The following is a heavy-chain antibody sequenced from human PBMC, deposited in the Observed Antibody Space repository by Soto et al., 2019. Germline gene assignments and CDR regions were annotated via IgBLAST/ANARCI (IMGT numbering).Heavy chain of an antibody. CDR1: GYSFTSYW. J-gene: IGHJ6*02. D-gene: IGHD2-2*02. Sequence: GESLKISCKGSGYSFTSYWIGWVRQMPGKGLEWMGIIYPGDSDTRYSPSFQGQVTISADKSISTAYLQWSSLKASDTAMYYCARHGCSSTSCYTFYYYGMDVWGQGTTVTVSS. V-gene: IGHV5-51*01. CDR2: IYPGDSDT. CDR3: ARHGCSSTSCYTFYYYGMDV.